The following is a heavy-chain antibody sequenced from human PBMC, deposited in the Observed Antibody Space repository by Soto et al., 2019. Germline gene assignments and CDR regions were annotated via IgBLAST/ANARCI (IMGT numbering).Heavy chain of an antibody. CDR2: ISYDGSNK. CDR1: GFTFSSYA. D-gene: IGHD2-15*01. Sequence: GGSLRLSCVASGFTFSSYAMHWVRQAPGKGLEWVAVISYDGSNKYYADSVKGRFTISRDNSKNTLYLQMNSLRAEDTAVYYCARSLYYCSGGSCYSGLYYYYGMDVWGQGTTVTVSS. V-gene: IGHV3-30-3*01. J-gene: IGHJ6*02. CDR3: ARSLYYCSGGSCYSGLYYYYGMDV.